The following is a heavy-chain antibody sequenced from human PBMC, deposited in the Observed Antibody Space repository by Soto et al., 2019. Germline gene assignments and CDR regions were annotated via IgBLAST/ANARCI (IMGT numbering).Heavy chain of an antibody. J-gene: IGHJ4*02. Sequence: EVQLLESGGGLVQPGGSLRLSFAASGFTFSSYAISWGRHVPVKGLEGVSAISGSGGSTYYADAVKGRFTISRDNSKNTLYLQMNSLRAEDTAVYYCATGALARPVDYWGQGTLVTVSS. CDR3: ATGALARPVDY. CDR1: GFTFSSYA. D-gene: IGHD6-6*01. V-gene: IGHV3-23*01. CDR2: ISGSGGST.